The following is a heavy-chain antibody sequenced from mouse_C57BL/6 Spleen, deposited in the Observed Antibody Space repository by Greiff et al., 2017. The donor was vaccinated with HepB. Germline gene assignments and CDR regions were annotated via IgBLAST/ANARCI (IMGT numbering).Heavy chain of an antibody. Sequence: EVHLVESGGDLVKPGGSLKLSCAASGFTFSSYGMSWVRQTPDKRLEWVATISSGGSYTYYPDSVKGRFTISRDNAKNTLYLQMSSLKSEDTAMYYCARRGVTTVVDCWYFDVWGTGTTVTVSS. D-gene: IGHD1-1*01. J-gene: IGHJ1*03. CDR1: GFTFSSYG. V-gene: IGHV5-6*01. CDR2: ISSGGSYT. CDR3: ARRGVTTVVDCWYFDV.